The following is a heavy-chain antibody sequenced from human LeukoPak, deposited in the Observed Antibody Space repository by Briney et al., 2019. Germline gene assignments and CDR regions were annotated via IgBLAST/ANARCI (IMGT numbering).Heavy chain of an antibody. CDR2: ISAYNGNT. Sequence: GASVKVSCKASGYTFTSYGISWVRQAPGQGLEWMGWISAYNGNTNYAQKLQGRVTMTTDTSTSTAYMELRSLRSDDTAVYYCARDALYQYYYDSSGYYPNDYWGQGTLVTVPS. J-gene: IGHJ4*02. CDR3: ARDALYQYYYDSSGYYPNDY. V-gene: IGHV1-18*01. D-gene: IGHD3-22*01. CDR1: GYTFTSYG.